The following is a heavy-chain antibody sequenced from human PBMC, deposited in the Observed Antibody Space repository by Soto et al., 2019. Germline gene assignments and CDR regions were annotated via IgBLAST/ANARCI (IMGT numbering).Heavy chain of an antibody. J-gene: IGHJ4*02. V-gene: IGHV3-7*02. CDR1: GFTFSSRP. CDR3: ATGGGNFDF. CDR2: IKADGGAM. Sequence: EVQLVESGGSLVQPGGSLRVSCAVSGFTFSSRPMSWIRQAPGEGLEWVANIKADGGAMNYASSVKGRFTVSRDNVKNTLYLQMNSLRVEDTAVYYCATGGGNFDFWGQGTLVIVSS.